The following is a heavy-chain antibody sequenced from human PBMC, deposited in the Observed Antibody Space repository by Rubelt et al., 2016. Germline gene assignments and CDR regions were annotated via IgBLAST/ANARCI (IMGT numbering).Heavy chain of an antibody. V-gene: IGHV3-74*01. CDR3: AKYYDLLTGYRYLDH. Sequence: RLSCAASGFTFSSYWMHWVRQAPGKGLVWVSRINSDGSSTSYADSVKGRFTISRDNSKNTLFLQMNSLRAEDTDVYYCAKYYDLLTGYRYLDHWGQGTLVTVSS. CDR1: GFTFSSYW. D-gene: IGHD3-9*01. J-gene: IGHJ4*02. CDR2: INSDGSST.